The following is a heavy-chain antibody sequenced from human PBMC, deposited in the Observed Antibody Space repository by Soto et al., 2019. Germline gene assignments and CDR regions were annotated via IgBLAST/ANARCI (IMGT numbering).Heavy chain of an antibody. V-gene: IGHV1-69*12. Sequence: QVQLVQSGAEVKKPGSSVKVSCKASGGTFSSYAISWVRQAPGQGLEWMGGIIPIFGTANYAQKFQGRVTITADESTSTAYMELSSLRSEDTAVYYCARERAPPIRRYYYGMDVWGQGTTVTVSS. CDR1: GGTFSSYA. CDR2: IIPIFGTA. D-gene: IGHD4-17*01. J-gene: IGHJ6*02. CDR3: ARERAPPIRRYYYGMDV.